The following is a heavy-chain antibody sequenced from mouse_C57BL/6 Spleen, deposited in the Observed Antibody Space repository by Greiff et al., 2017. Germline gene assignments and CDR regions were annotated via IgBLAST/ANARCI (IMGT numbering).Heavy chain of an antibody. CDR1: GYSFTDYN. J-gene: IGHJ2*01. D-gene: IGHD1-1*01. Sequence: EVKVVESGPELVKPGASVKISCKASGYSFTDYNMNWVKQSNGKSLEWIGVINPNYGTTSYNQKFKGKATLTVDQSSSTAYMQLNSLTSEDSAVYYCARWDYYGSSLYYFDYWGQGTTLTVSS. CDR3: ARWDYYGSSLYYFDY. CDR2: INPNYGTT. V-gene: IGHV1-39*01.